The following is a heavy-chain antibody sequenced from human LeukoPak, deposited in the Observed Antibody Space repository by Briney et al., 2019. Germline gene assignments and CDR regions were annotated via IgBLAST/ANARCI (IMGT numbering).Heavy chain of an antibody. D-gene: IGHD3-3*01. J-gene: IGHJ5*02. Sequence: SETLSLTCTVSGGSISSGGYHWSWIRQHPGKGLEWIGYIYSSGSTYYNPSLKSRVTISVDTSKNQFSLKLSSVTAADTAVYCCARLTIFGVNWFDPWGQGTLVTVSS. CDR2: IYSSGST. CDR3: ARLTIFGVNWFDP. V-gene: IGHV4-31*03. CDR1: GGSISSGGYH.